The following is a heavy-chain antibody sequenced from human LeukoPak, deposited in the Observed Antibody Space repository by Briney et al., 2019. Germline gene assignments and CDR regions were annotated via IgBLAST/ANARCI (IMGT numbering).Heavy chain of an antibody. CDR2: IHISGST. CDR3: ARVGGDPYYYYYYYMDV. CDR1: GGSVSSYY. V-gene: IGHV4-4*07. Sequence: SETLSLTCTVSGGSVSSYYWTWIRQPAGKGLEWIGRIHISGSTNYNPSLKSRVTMSVDTSRNQFSLKLSSVTAADTAVYYCARVGGDPYYYYYYYMDVWGKGTTVTVSS. J-gene: IGHJ6*03. D-gene: IGHD4-17*01.